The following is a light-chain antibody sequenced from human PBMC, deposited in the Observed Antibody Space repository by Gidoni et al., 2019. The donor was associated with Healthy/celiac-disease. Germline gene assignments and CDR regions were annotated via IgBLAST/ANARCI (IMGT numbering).Light chain of an antibody. Sequence: EIVLTQSPGTLSLSPGERATLSCRASQSVSSSYLAWYQQKPGQAPRLLIYGASSRATGIPDRFSGSGSGTDFTLTIIRLDPEDFAVYYCQQYGSSPFGGGTKVEIK. J-gene: IGKJ4*01. V-gene: IGKV3-20*01. CDR2: GAS. CDR1: QSVSSSY. CDR3: QQYGSSP.